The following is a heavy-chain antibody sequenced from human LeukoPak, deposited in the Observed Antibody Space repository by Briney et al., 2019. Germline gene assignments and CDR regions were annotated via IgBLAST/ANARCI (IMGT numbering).Heavy chain of an antibody. CDR3: ARNVGWYSHDS. J-gene: IGHJ4*02. D-gene: IGHD6-19*01. V-gene: IGHV4-59*08. Sequence: SETLSLTCTVSGDSLSSHYWSWFRQPPAKGLEWIGYIYGSGSTHYDPSLRSRVTISEDTSKNKFSLKLTSVTAADTAVYYCARNVGWYSHDSWGQGTLVTVSS. CDR2: IYGSGST. CDR1: GDSLSSHY.